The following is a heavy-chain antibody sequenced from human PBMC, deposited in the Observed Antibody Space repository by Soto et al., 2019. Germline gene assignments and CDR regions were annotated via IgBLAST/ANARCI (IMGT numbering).Heavy chain of an antibody. CDR3: AKGCRTSCYNY. CDR2: INQDGSEK. Sequence: GGSLRLSCAASGFTFNNYWMSWIRQGPGTGLEWVANINQDGSEKNYVDSVGGRFTISRDNSQNSLYLQMNSLRAEDTAVYYCAKGCRTSCYNYWGQGTLVTVSS. V-gene: IGHV3-7*05. CDR1: GFTFNNYW. D-gene: IGHD2-2*02. J-gene: IGHJ4*02.